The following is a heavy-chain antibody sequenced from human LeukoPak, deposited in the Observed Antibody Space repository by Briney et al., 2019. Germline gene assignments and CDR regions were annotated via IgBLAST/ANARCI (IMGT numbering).Heavy chain of an antibody. J-gene: IGHJ4*02. D-gene: IGHD3-22*01. V-gene: IGHV3-74*01. CDR2: INSDGSST. Sequence: GGSLRLSCAASGFTFSSYWMHWVRQAPGKGLVWVSRINSDGSSTSYADSVKGRFTISRDNAENSLYLQMNSLRGEDTAVYYCRRAYYDNSAYDYVYFDYWGQGTLATVSS. CDR3: RRAYYDNSAYDYVYFDY. CDR1: GFTFSSYW.